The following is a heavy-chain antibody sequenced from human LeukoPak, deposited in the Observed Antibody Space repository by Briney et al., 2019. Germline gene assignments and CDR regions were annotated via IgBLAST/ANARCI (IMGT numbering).Heavy chain of an antibody. CDR1: GFTFSSYW. CDR3: ARVSRSAMIVVVMTQDAFDI. J-gene: IGHJ3*02. Sequence: GGSLRLSCAASGFTFSSYWMSWVRQAPGKGLEWVANIKQDGSEKYYVDSMKGRFTISRDNAKNSLYLQMNSLRAEDTAVYYCARVSRSAMIVVVMTQDAFDIWGQGTMVTVSS. V-gene: IGHV3-7*01. D-gene: IGHD3-22*01. CDR2: IKQDGSEK.